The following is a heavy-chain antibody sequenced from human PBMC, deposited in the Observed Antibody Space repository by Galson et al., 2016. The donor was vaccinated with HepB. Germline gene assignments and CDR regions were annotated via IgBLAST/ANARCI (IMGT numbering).Heavy chain of an antibody. D-gene: IGHD6-13*01. V-gene: IGHV4-31*03. CDR2: IYYSGST. CDR3: ARNQGRSWYDY. Sequence: TLSLTCTVSGGSISSGGYYWSWIRQHPGKGLEWIGYIYYSGSTYYNPSLKSRVTISVDTSKNQFSLKLSSVNAADTAVYYCARNQGRSWYDYWGQGTLVTVSS. CDR1: GGSISSGGYY. J-gene: IGHJ4*02.